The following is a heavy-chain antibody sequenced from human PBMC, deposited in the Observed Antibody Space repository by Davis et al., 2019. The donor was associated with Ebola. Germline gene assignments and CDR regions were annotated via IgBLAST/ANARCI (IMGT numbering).Heavy chain of an antibody. CDR1: GFTFSSYW. Sequence: PGGSLRLSCAASGFTFSSYWMSWVRQAPGKGLEWVSYISSSGSTIYYADSVKGRFTISRDNDKNSLSLQMNGLRAEDTAVYYCARGPSTGNSFTYWGQGTLVTVSS. CDR2: ISSSGSTI. J-gene: IGHJ4*02. V-gene: IGHV3-48*04. D-gene: IGHD4-23*01. CDR3: ARGPSTGNSFTY.